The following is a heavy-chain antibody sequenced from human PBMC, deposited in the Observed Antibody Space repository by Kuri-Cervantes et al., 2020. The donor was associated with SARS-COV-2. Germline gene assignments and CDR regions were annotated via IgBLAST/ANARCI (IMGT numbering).Heavy chain of an antibody. Sequence: KVSCKVSGYTLTELSMHWVRQAPGKGLEWMGIIYPGDSDTRYSPSFQGQVTISADKSISTAYLQWSSLKASDTAMYYCARLESYGFYFDYWGQGTLVTVSS. CDR3: ARLESYGFYFDY. CDR1: GYTLTELS. V-gene: IGHV5-51*01. CDR2: IYPGDSDT. D-gene: IGHD3-16*02. J-gene: IGHJ4*02.